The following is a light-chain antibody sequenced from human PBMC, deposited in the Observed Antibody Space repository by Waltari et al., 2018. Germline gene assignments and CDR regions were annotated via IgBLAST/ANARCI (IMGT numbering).Light chain of an antibody. CDR1: QSVGIY. CDR2: GAS. V-gene: IGKV1-39*01. Sequence: DIQMTQSPSSLSASIGDRVTITCRASQSVGIYLNWYQQKPGKAPKLLIYGASTLHSGVPSRFSGSGSGTDFTPTITSLQPEDSATYCCQQSSSTLTFGGGTRVEI. CDR3: QQSSSTLT. J-gene: IGKJ4*01.